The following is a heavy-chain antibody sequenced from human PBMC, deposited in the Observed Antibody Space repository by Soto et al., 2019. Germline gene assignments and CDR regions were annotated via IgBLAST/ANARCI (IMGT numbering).Heavy chain of an antibody. V-gene: IGHV5-51*01. D-gene: IGHD3-22*01. J-gene: IGHJ5*02. Sequence: GESLKISCKGSGYSFTSYWIGWVRQMPGKGLEWMGIIYPGDSDTRYSPSFQGQVTISADKSISTAYLQWSSLKASDTAMYYWARRYDSSGYYLPWFDPWGQGTLVTVSS. CDR1: GYSFTSYW. CDR3: ARRYDSSGYYLPWFDP. CDR2: IYPGDSDT.